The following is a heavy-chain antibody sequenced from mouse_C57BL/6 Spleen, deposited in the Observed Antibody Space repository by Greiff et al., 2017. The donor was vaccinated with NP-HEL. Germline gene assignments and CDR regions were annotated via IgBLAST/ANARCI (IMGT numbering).Heavy chain of an antibody. V-gene: IGHV1-64*01. J-gene: IGHJ4*01. CDR1: GYTFTSYW. CDR2: IHPNSGST. D-gene: IGHD1-1*01. Sequence: VQLQQPGAELVKPGASVTLSCKASGYTFTSYWMHWVKQRPGQGLEWIGMIHPNSGSTNYNEKFKSKATLTVDTSSSTAYMQLSSLTSEDSAVYYCARKTTVVPYAMDYWGQGTSVTVSS. CDR3: ARKTTVVPYAMDY.